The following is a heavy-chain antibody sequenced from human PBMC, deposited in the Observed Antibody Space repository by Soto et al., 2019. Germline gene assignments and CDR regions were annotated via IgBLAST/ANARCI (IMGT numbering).Heavy chain of an antibody. V-gene: IGHV4-30-4*01. Sequence: ASETLSLTCTVSGGSISSGDYYWSWIRQPPGKGLEWIGYIYYSGSTYYNPSLKSRVTISVDTSKNQFSLKLSSVTAADTAVYYCARDSLFGRNDYGGNSVVDWFDPWGQGTLVTVSS. D-gene: IGHD4-17*01. CDR2: IYYSGST. J-gene: IGHJ5*02. CDR3: ARDSLFGRNDYGGNSVVDWFDP. CDR1: GGSISSGDYY.